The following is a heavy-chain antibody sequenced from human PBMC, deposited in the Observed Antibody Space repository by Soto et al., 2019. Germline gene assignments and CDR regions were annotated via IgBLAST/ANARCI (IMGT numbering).Heavy chain of an antibody. Sequence: QVQLQQSGPGLVKSSETLSLTCTVSGGSISSYYWSWIRQPPGKGLEWIGYMYYGGRTNYNPSHTSRVTISVATPTMQVSLKLSSVTAADTAVYFCARGTPSPLIVRSSRGPWFDPWGQGTLVTVSS. D-gene: IGHD2-15*01. J-gene: IGHJ5*02. V-gene: IGHV4-59*08. CDR1: GGSISSYY. CDR2: MYYGGRT. CDR3: ARGTPSPLIVRSSRGPWFDP.